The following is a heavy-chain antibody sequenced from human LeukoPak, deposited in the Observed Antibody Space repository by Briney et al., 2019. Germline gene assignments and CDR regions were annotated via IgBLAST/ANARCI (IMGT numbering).Heavy chain of an antibody. CDR1: GGSISSYY. Sequence: SETLSLTCTVSGGSISSYYWSWIRQPPGKGLEWIGYIYYSGSTNYNPSLKSRVTISVDTSKNQFSLKLSSVTAADTAVYYCARGNADYGDVFDYWGQGTLVTVSS. V-gene: IGHV4-59*01. D-gene: IGHD4-17*01. CDR2: IYYSGST. J-gene: IGHJ4*02. CDR3: ARGNADYGDVFDY.